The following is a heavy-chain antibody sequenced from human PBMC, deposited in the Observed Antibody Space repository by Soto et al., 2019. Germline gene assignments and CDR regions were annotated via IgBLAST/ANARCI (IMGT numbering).Heavy chain of an antibody. D-gene: IGHD4-17*01. CDR1: GYSFTSYW. CDR3: ARLGGDYTMNYYYYGMDV. Sequence: GESLKISCKGSGYSFTSYWISWVRQMPGKGLEWMGRIDPSDSYTNYSPSFQGQVTISADKSISTAYLQWSSLKASDTAMYYCARLGGDYTMNYYYYGMDVWGQGTTVTVSS. CDR2: IDPSDSYT. J-gene: IGHJ6*02. V-gene: IGHV5-10-1*04.